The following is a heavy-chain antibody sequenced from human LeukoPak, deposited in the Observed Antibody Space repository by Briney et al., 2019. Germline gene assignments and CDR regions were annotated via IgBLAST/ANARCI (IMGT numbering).Heavy chain of an antibody. J-gene: IGHJ4*02. D-gene: IGHD3-16*01. Sequence: PSETLSLTCAVSGDSISSGGYSWSWIRQPPGTGLEWIGHIYHSGSTYYNPSLKSRVTISVDRSKNQFSLKLSSVTAADTAVYYCARVNILLGGGFDYWGQGTLVTVSS. CDR2: IYHSGST. V-gene: IGHV4-30-2*01. CDR1: GDSISSGGYS. CDR3: ARVNILLGGGFDY.